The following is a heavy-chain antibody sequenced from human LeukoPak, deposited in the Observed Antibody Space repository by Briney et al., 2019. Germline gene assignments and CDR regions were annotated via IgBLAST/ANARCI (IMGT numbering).Heavy chain of an antibody. V-gene: IGHV1-2*02. D-gene: IGHD6-13*01. J-gene: IGHJ4*02. Sequence: ASVKVSCKASGYTFTGYYMHWVRQAPGQGLEWMGWINPNSGGTNYAQKFQGRVTMTRDTSISTAYMEVSRVRSDDTAVYYCARGAKTIAAAPGFYWGQGTLVTVSS. CDR2: INPNSGGT. CDR1: GYTFTGYY. CDR3: ARGAKTIAAAPGFY.